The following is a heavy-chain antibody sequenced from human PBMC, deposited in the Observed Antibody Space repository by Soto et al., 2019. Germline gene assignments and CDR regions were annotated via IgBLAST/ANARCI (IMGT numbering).Heavy chain of an antibody. CDR3: ARVLIMTTVTADYYYMDV. Sequence: QVQLQESGPRLVKPSETLSLTCTVSGGSVSSYYWSWIRQPPGKGLEWIGYIDYFGTTSYNPSLTRRVSISEDTAKNQFSLEVSSVTAADAGVYFCARVLIMTTVTADYYYMDVWGKGTTVTVSS. CDR1: GGSVSSYY. CDR2: IDYFGTT. D-gene: IGHD4-17*01. J-gene: IGHJ6*03. V-gene: IGHV4-59*02.